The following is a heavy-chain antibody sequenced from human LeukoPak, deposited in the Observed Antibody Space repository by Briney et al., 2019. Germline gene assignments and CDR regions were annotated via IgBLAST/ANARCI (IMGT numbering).Heavy chain of an antibody. Sequence: ASVKVSCKAFGYTFISYGVTWVRQAPGQGLEWMGWISGYNGYTNYAQNFQDRVTMTTDTSTNTAYMELRSPRSDDTAVYYCARLGYCTNGVCYRKHNRLDPWGQGTLVTVSP. V-gene: IGHV1-18*01. CDR3: ARLGYCTNGVCYRKHNRLDP. CDR1: GYTFISYG. J-gene: IGHJ5*02. CDR2: ISGYNGYT. D-gene: IGHD2-8*01.